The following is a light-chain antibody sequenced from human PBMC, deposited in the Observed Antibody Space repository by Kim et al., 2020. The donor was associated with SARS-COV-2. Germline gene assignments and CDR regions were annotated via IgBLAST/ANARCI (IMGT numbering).Light chain of an antibody. V-gene: IGLV3-1*01. CDR1: KLGDKY. CDR3: QVWDSRTQVV. J-gene: IGLJ2*01. Sequence: SYELTQPPSVSVSPGQTASITCSGDKLGDKYACWYQQKPGQSPLLVIYQDSKRPSGIPERFSGSNSGNTATLTISGTQAGDEADYYCQVWDSRTQVVFGGGTQLTVL. CDR2: QDS.